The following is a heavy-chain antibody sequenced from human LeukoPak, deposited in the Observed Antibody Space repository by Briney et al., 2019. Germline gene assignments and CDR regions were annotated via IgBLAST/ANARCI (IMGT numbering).Heavy chain of an antibody. J-gene: IGHJ4*02. D-gene: IGHD3-10*01. V-gene: IGHV3-30*02. CDR1: RVTFSSDG. CDR2: IRYDGSNK. Sequence: GGSLRLSCAAPRVTFSSDGMHWVRQAPGKGLERVAFIRYDGSNKYYPSSVQSQYTITRDNSKNTLYLQMNSLRAEDTVVYYCAKADRPRGFDYWGQGSLVTVSS. CDR3: AKADRPRGFDY.